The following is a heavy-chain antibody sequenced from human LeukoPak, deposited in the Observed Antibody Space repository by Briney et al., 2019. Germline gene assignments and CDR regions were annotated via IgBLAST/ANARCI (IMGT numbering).Heavy chain of an antibody. J-gene: IGHJ4*02. V-gene: IGHV4-61*02. CDR2: IYTSGRT. Sequence: PSETLSLTCTVSGGSITFGSYYWTWIRQPAGKGLEWIGRIYTSGRTFYNPSLKSRVTISMDTSMNQFSLRLSSVTAADTAVYYCARARVIPASFDEWGQGALVTVSS. D-gene: IGHD3-16*02. CDR3: ARARVIPASFDE. CDR1: GGSITFGSYY.